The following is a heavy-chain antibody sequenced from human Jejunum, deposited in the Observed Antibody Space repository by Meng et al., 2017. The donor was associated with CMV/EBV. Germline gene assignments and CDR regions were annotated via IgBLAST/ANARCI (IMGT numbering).Heavy chain of an antibody. Sequence: SGGSISDSSYYWGWVRQPRGKGLEWIGHISYSGSTYYSPSLKSRVTISVDTSRNQFSLNLRSVTAADTAVYYCARRAAYGSGSYFDYWGQGTLVTVSS. J-gene: IGHJ4*02. CDR2: ISYSGST. CDR1: GGSISDSSYY. CDR3: ARRAAYGSGSYFDY. V-gene: IGHV4-39*07. D-gene: IGHD3-10*01.